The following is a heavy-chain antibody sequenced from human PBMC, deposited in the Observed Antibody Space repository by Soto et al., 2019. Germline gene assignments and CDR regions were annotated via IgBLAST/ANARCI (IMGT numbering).Heavy chain of an antibody. D-gene: IGHD3-10*01. Sequence: GGSLRLSCAASRFTFSSFAMHWVRQAPGKGLEWVAVISYDGSDKYYADSVEGRFSISRDNSKNTLYLQMNSLKTEDTAVYYCAKVVGSFWGQGTLVTVSS. CDR1: RFTFSSFA. CDR3: AKVVGSF. J-gene: IGHJ4*02. V-gene: IGHV3-30*18. CDR2: ISYDGSDK.